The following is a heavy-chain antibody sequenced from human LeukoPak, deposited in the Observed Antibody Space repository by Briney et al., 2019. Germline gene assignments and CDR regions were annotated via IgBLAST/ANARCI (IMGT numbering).Heavy chain of an antibody. CDR1: GGSISSYY. CDR2: IYTSGST. V-gene: IGHV4-4*07. Sequence: SETLSLTCTVSGGSISSYYWSWIRQPAGKGLEWIGRIYTSGSTNYNPSLKSRVTISVDTSKNQFSLKLSSVTAADTAVYYCARANLLGSGSYDAFDIWGQGTMVTVSS. J-gene: IGHJ3*02. D-gene: IGHD3-10*01. CDR3: ARANLLGSGSYDAFDI.